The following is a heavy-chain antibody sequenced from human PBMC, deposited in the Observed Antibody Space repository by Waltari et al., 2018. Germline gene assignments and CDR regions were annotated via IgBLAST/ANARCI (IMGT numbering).Heavy chain of an antibody. CDR2: INHSGST. CDR3: ARGPTYTDLGYCSSTSCYGPYYYYGMDV. Sequence: LQQWGAGLLKPSETLSLTCAVYGGSFSGYYWSWIRQPPGKGLEWIGEINHSGSTNYNPSLKSRVTISVDTSKNQFSLKLSSVTAADTAVYYCARGPTYTDLGYCSSTSCYGPYYYYGMDVWGQGTTVTVSS. CDR1: GGSFSGYY. J-gene: IGHJ6*02. D-gene: IGHD2-2*01. V-gene: IGHV4-34*01.